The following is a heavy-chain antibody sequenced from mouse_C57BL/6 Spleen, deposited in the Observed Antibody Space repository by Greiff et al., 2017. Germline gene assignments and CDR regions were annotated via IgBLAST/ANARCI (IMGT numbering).Heavy chain of an antibody. CDR3: AREGLVAY. D-gene: IGHD3-1*01. V-gene: IGHV5-9*01. CDR1: GFTFSSYT. J-gene: IGHJ3*01. Sequence: EVQLVESGGGLVKPGGSLKFSCAASGFTFSSYTMSWVRQTPEKRLEWVATISGGGGNTYYPDSVKGRFTISRDNAKNTLYLQMSSLRSEDTALYYCAREGLVAYWGQGTLVTVAA. CDR2: ISGGGGNT.